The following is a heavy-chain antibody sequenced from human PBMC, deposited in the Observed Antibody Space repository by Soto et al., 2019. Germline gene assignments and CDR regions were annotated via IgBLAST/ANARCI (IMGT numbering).Heavy chain of an antibody. CDR2: INHSGST. Sequence: SETLSLTCAVYGGSFSGYYWSWIRQPPGKGLEWIGEINHSGSTNYNPSLKSRVTISVDTSKNQFSLKLSSVTAADTAVYYCARGQLRRYYYYGMDVWGQGTTVTVSS. CDR1: GGSFSGYY. J-gene: IGHJ6*02. D-gene: IGHD1-26*01. V-gene: IGHV4-34*01. CDR3: ARGQLRRYYYYGMDV.